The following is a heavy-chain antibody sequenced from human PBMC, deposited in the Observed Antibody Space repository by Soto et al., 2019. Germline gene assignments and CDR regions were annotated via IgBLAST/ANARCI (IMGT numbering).Heavy chain of an antibody. J-gene: IGHJ4*02. CDR1: GYTFKDYF. D-gene: IGHD1-7*01. V-gene: IGHV1-2*02. CDR3: ARESVVTGTHHFDY. Sequence: ASVKVSCKASGYTFKDYFLHWVRQAPGQGLEWMGWINSNTGGTNYARKFQGRVTMTRDTPISTAYMELSRLTSDDTAVYHCARESVVTGTHHFDYWGQGTLVTVSS. CDR2: INSNTGGT.